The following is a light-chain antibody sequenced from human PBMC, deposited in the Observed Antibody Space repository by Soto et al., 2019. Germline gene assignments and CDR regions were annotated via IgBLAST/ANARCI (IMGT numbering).Light chain of an antibody. CDR3: QHYNSYSEA. CDR2: KAS. J-gene: IGKJ1*01. V-gene: IGKV1-5*03. CDR1: QTISSW. Sequence: DIQMTQSPSTLSGSVGDRVTITCRASQTISSWLAWYQQKPGKAPKLLIYKASTLKRGVPSRFSGSGSGTEFTLTISSLQPDDFATSYCQHYNSYSEAFGQGTKVDLK.